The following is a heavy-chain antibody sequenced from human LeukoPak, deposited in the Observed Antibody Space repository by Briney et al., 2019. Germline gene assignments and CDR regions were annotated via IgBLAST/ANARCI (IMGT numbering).Heavy chain of an antibody. CDR3: AKITFWGGFYTYYFDH. V-gene: IGHV3-23*01. CDR2: ISGRGDRT. CDR1: GITFSDNA. J-gene: IGHJ4*02. Sequence: GGSLRLSCAASGITFSDNALSWVRQAPGKGLEWVSTISGRGDRTYYTDSVKGRFTISRDNSKNTLYLQMDSLRAEDSAIYYCAKITFWGGFYTYYFDHWGQGTLVTVSS. D-gene: IGHD3-3*01.